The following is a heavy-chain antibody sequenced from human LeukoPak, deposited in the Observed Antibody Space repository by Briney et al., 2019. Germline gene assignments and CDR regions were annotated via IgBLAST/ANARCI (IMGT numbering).Heavy chain of an antibody. D-gene: IGHD2-2*01. CDR3: ARDGPAVMVDFDY. J-gene: IGHJ4*02. V-gene: IGHV1-2*02. Sequence: ASVKVSCKASGYTFTAYYLYWVRQAPGQGLEWIGWIHPNSGGTNSAQKFQGRVTMTRDTSISTAYMELSRLTSDDTAVYYCARDGPAVMVDFDYWGQGTLVTVSS. CDR1: GYTFTAYY. CDR2: IHPNSGGT.